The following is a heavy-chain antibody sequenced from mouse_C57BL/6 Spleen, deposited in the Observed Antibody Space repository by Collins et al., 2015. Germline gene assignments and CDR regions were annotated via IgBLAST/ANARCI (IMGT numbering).Heavy chain of an antibody. V-gene: IGHV1-52*01. D-gene: IGHD1-1*01. CDR3: ARYYYGSFDY. Sequence: QVQLQQPGAGLVRPGSSVKLSCKASGYTFTSYWMHWVKQRPIQGLEWIGNIDPSDSETHYNQKFKDKATLTVDKSSSTAYMQLSSLTSEDSAVYYCARYYYGSFDYWGQGTTLTVSS. J-gene: IGHJ2*01. CDR1: GYTFTSYW. CDR2: IDPSDSET.